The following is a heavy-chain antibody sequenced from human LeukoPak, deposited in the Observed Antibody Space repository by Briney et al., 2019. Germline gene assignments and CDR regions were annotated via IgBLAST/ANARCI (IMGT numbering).Heavy chain of an antibody. CDR3: ARASSAWHPDY. CDR2: IKQVVSEK. Sequence: GGSLRLSCAASGFTFNSYWMSWVRQAPGKGLEWVATIKQVVSEKFYADSVEGRFTISRANARNTLYLQMDSLRVKDTAVYYCARASSAWHPDYWGQGTLVTVSS. D-gene: IGHD6-19*01. J-gene: IGHJ4*02. V-gene: IGHV3-7*04. CDR1: GFTFNSYW.